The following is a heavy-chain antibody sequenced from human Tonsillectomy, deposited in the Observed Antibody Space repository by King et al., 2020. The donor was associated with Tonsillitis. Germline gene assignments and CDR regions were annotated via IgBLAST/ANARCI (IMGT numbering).Heavy chain of an antibody. CDR1: GFTFSCYG. CDR2: TSYDGNDQ. D-gene: IGHD3-10*01. J-gene: IGHJ6*02. Sequence: VQLVESGGGVVQPGRSLSLSCAASGFTFSCYGMRWVRQAPGKGLEWVAVTSYDGNDQYYADSVKGRFTIYRDNSKNTLYLQMNSLRAGDTAVYYCASWRWVLCRVGENGMDVWGQGTTVTVSS. V-gene: IGHV3-33*05. CDR3: ASWRWVLCRVGENGMDV.